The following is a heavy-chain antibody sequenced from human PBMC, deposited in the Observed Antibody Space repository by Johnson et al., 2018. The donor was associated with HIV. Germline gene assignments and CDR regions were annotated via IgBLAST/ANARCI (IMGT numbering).Heavy chain of an antibody. D-gene: IGHD3-10*01. CDR1: GFTFSSYA. Sequence: QVQLVESGGGVVQPGRSLRLSCAASGFTFSSYAMHWVRQAPGKGLEWVAVISYDGSNKYYADSVKGRFTISRDNSKNTLYLEMGSLRVEDMAVYYCARSRGPMRKDAFDSWGQGTKVTVSS. J-gene: IGHJ3*02. CDR3: ARSRGPMRKDAFDS. V-gene: IGHV3-30*14. CDR2: ISYDGSNK.